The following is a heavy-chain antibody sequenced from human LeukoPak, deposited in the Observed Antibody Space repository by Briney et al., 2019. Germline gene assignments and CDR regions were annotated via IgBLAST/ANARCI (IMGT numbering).Heavy chain of an antibody. Sequence: PGGSLRLSCAASGFTFSSYAMSWVRQAPGKGLEWVSAISGSGGSTYYADSVKGRFTISRDNSKSTLYLQMNSLRAEDTAVYYCAKDSQLAIFGVVTYYFDYWGQGTLVTVSS. CDR2: ISGSGGST. CDR3: AKDSQLAIFGVVTYYFDY. V-gene: IGHV3-23*01. D-gene: IGHD3-3*01. CDR1: GFTFSSYA. J-gene: IGHJ4*02.